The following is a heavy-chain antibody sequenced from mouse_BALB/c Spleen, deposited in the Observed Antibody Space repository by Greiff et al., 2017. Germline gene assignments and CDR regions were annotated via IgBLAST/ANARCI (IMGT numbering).Heavy chain of an antibody. CDR2: ISTYYGDA. J-gene: IGHJ4*01. CDR3: ARKDGNYGDAMDY. Sequence: QLQQSGAELVRPGVSVKISCKGSGYTFTDYAMHWVKQSHAKSLEWIGVISTYYGDASYNQKFKGKATMTVDKSSSTAYMELARLTSEDSAIYYCARKDGNYGDAMDYWGQGTSVTVSS. V-gene: IGHV1S137*01. CDR1: GYTFTDYA. D-gene: IGHD2-1*01.